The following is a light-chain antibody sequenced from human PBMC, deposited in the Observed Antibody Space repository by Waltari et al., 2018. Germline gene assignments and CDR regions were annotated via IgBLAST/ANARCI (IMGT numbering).Light chain of an antibody. J-gene: IGLJ2*01. Sequence: QSALTQPASVSGSPGQSITLSCTGTSSRIGRYNHVSWHQQHPAKAPKHILYGVTKPPSGVSNRFSGSKSGNTASLTISGLQAEDEADYYCSSYAGRDTYVVFGGGTKLTVL. CDR2: GVT. CDR1: SSRIGRYNH. CDR3: SSYAGRDTYVV. V-gene: IGLV2-23*02.